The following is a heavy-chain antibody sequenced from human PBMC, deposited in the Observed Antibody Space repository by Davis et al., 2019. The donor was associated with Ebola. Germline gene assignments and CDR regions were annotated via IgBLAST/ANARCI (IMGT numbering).Heavy chain of an antibody. D-gene: IGHD5-18*01. V-gene: IGHV4-34*01. J-gene: IGHJ6*02. CDR2: IYSSGIT. CDR1: GGSFSGYY. Sequence: SETLSLTCAVHGGSFSGYYWGWIRQPPGKGLEWMGSIYSSGITYDNPSLKSRVTVSLDKSKNQFSLKLTSVTAADTAVYYCARGHTYGSMVYGMDVWGQGTTVTVSS. CDR3: ARGHTYGSMVYGMDV.